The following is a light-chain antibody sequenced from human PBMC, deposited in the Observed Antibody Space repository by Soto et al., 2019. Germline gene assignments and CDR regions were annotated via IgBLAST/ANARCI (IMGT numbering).Light chain of an antibody. CDR3: QQYGSSPRT. J-gene: IGKJ5*01. CDR1: QSVSSNY. V-gene: IGKV3-20*01. Sequence: EIVLTQSPGTLPLSPGERASLSCRASQSVSSNYLAWYQQKSGQAPSLLIYDVSRRATGIPERFSGSGSGTDFTLIISRLEPEDFAVYYCQQYGSSPRTFGQGTRLEIK. CDR2: DVS.